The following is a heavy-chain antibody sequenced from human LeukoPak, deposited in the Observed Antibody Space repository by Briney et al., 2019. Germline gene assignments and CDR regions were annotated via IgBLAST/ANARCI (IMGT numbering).Heavy chain of an antibody. CDR1: GFTFSSYS. D-gene: IGHD3-3*01. CDR2: ITNSNSTI. CDR3: AKGIRFLEWFQDF. Sequence: GGSLRLSCAASGFTFSSYSMNWVRQAPGKGLEWVAHITNSNSTIYYADSVKGRFTISRDNAKNSLYLQMNSLRAEDTAVYYCAKGIRFLEWFQDFWGQGTLVTVSS. V-gene: IGHV3-48*01. J-gene: IGHJ4*02.